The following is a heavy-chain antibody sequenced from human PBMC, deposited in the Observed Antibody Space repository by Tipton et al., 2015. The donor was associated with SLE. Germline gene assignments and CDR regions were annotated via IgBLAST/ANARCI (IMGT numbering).Heavy chain of an antibody. J-gene: IGHJ6*03. CDR2: INHSGST. CDR3: ARGGPSWGYDCYMDG. CDR1: GGSFSGYY. V-gene: IGHV4-34*01. Sequence: TLSLTCAVYGGSFSGYYWSWIRQPPGKGLEWIGEINHSGSTNYNPSLKSRVTISVDTSKNQFSLKLSSVTAAYTAVYYCARGGPSWGYDCYMDGCGKGTTVTVSS. D-gene: IGHD3-16*01.